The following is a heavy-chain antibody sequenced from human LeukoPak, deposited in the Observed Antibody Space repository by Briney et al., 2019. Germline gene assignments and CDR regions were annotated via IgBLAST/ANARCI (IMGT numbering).Heavy chain of an antibody. D-gene: IGHD6-19*01. Sequence: SETLSLTCTVSGGSISSYYWSWIRQPPGKGLEWIGYIYYSGSTNYNPSLKSRVTISVDTSKNQFSLKLSSVTAADTAVYYCARAVGASSGWYTYFDYWGQGTLVTVSS. CDR2: IYYSGST. CDR3: ARAVGASSGWYTYFDY. CDR1: GGSISSYY. J-gene: IGHJ4*02. V-gene: IGHV4-59*08.